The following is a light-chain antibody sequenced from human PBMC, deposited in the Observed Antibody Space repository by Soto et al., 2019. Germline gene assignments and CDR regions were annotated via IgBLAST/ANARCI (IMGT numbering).Light chain of an antibody. CDR1: SSDVGGYNY. V-gene: IGLV2-11*01. J-gene: IGLJ2*01. CDR3: CSYAGSYTFLV. Sequence: HSALTQPRSVSGSPGQSVTISCTGTSSDVGGYNYVSWYQQHPGKAPKLMIYDVSKRPSGVPDRFSGSKSGNTASLTISGVQAEDEADYYCCSYAGSYTFLVFGGGTKLTVL. CDR2: DVS.